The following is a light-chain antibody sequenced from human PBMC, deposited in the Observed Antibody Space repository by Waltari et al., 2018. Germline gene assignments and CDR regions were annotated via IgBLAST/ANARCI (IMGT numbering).Light chain of an antibody. CDR1: QSIATR. CDR3: QQSSNLPYT. J-gene: IGKJ2*01. V-gene: IGKV1-39*01. CDR2: DAS. Sequence: DIQMTQSPSSLSASVGDRVTITCRASQSIATRLNWYQQKPGKAPTVLMYDASTLQSGVPSRFSGSASGTQFTLNISSLQPEDSATYYCQQSSNLPYTFGQGTKLEIK.